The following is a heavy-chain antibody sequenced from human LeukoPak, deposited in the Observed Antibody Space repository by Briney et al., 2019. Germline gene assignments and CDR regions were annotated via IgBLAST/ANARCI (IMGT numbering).Heavy chain of an antibody. Sequence: SETLSLTCTVSGGSISSYSWSWIRQPAGKGLEWIGRMYSSGSTNYNPSLKSRVTISVDTSKNQFSLKLSSVTAADTAVYYCARDDLYGSGSYYMLDYWGQGTLVTVSS. CDR3: ARDDLYGSGSYYMLDY. CDR1: GGSISSYS. J-gene: IGHJ4*02. D-gene: IGHD3-10*01. CDR2: MYSSGST. V-gene: IGHV4-4*07.